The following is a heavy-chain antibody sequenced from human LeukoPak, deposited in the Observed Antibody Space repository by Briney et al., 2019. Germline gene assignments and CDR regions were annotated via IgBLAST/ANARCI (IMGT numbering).Heavy chain of an antibody. V-gene: IGHV4-59*01. CDR2: IYYSGST. CDR3: ARMWFSSSWDRQFDP. CDR1: GGSISSYY. J-gene: IGHJ5*02. Sequence: SETLSLTCTVSGGSISSYYWSWIRQPPGTGLEWIGYIYYSGSTNYNPSLKSRVTISVDTSKNQFSLKLSSVTAADTAVYYCARMWFSSSWDRQFDPWGQGTLVTVSS. D-gene: IGHD6-13*01.